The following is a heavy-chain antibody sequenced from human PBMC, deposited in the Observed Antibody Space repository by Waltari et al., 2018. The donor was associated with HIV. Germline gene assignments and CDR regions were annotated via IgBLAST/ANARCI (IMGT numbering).Heavy chain of an antibody. V-gene: IGHV4-39*01. Sequence: QLQLQESGPGLVKPSETLSLTCTVSGGSISSSSYYWGWIRQPPGKGLEWIGSIYYSGSTYYNPSLKSRVTISVDTSKNQFSLKLSSVTAADTAVYYCARASSDGYSSSSFFDYWGQGTLVTVSS. J-gene: IGHJ4*02. CDR1: GGSISSSSYY. CDR2: IYYSGST. CDR3: ARASSDGYSSSSFFDY. D-gene: IGHD6-6*01.